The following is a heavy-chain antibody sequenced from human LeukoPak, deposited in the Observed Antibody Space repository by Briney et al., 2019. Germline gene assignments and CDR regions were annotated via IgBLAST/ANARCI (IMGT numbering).Heavy chain of an antibody. CDR3: ARVGQGYSYGHQDY. CDR2: IYYSGST. CDR1: GGSISSYY. J-gene: IGHJ4*02. V-gene: IGHV4-59*12. D-gene: IGHD5-18*01. Sequence: PSETLSLTCTVSGGSISSYYWSWIRQPPGKGLEWIGYIYYSGSTNYNPSLKSRVTISVDTSKNQFSLKLSSVTAADTAVYYCARVGQGYSYGHQDYWGQGTLVTVSS.